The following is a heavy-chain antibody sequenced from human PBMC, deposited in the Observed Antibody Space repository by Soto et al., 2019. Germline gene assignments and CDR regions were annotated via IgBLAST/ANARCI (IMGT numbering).Heavy chain of an antibody. CDR3: AKSEGSTTSFYFDY. Sequence: PSETLSLTCAVSGASITSSKWWSWVRQSPGKGLEWIGEIYHSGSTTYNPSLKSRVTISVDKSKNQFSLKLNSVTAAYTAVYYCAKSEGSTTSFYFDYLGQGTLGTGSS. CDR2: IYHSGST. V-gene: IGHV4-4*02. CDR1: GASITSSKW. D-gene: IGHD1-1*01. J-gene: IGHJ4*02.